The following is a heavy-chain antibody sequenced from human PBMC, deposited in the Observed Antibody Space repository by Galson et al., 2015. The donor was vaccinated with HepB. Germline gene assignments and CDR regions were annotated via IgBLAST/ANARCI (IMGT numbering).Heavy chain of an antibody. Sequence: SLRLSCAASGFTFSNYAMHWVRQAPGKGLQWVALISYDGSNKYYGDSVKGRFTISRDESKNTLYLQMSSLRAADTAVYYCAILYGSGGFYNGVDYWGQGTLVTVSS. V-gene: IGHV3-30-3*01. CDR1: GFTFSNYA. J-gene: IGHJ4*02. CDR2: ISYDGSNK. D-gene: IGHD3-10*01. CDR3: AILYGSGGFYNGVDY.